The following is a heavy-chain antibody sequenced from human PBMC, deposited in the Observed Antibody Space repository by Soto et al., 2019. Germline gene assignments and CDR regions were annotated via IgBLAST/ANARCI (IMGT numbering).Heavy chain of an antibody. Sequence: GGSLRLSCAASGFTFSSYGMHWVRQAPGKGLEWVAVIWYDGSNKYYADSVKGRFTISRDNSKNTLYLQMNSLRAEDTAVYYCARDSEAGTKGRWFDPWGQGTLVTSPQ. CDR2: IWYDGSNK. J-gene: IGHJ5*02. D-gene: IGHD6-19*01. CDR3: ARDSEAGTKGRWFDP. V-gene: IGHV3-33*01. CDR1: GFTFSSYG.